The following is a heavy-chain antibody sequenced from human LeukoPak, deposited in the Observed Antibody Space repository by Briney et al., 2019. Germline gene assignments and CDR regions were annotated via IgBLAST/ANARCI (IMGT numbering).Heavy chain of an antibody. CDR1: GFSFRTYA. CDR2: ISGSGATT. Sequence: GGSLRLSCAASGFSFRTYAMTWVRQAPGKGLEWVSSISGSGATTYNEDPLKGRFTISRDNSENTLYLQMNSLRAEDTAVYYCVKESTSSGYYYAPDYWGQGTLVTVS. D-gene: IGHD3-22*01. CDR3: VKESTSSGYYYAPDY. V-gene: IGHV3-23*01. J-gene: IGHJ4*02.